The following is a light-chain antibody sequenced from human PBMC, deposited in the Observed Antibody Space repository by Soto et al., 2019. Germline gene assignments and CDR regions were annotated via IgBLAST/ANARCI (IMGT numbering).Light chain of an antibody. CDR3: QQYGTSFT. V-gene: IGKV3-11*01. CDR1: ENVRTF. J-gene: IGKJ3*01. Sequence: EVVLTQSPATLSLSPGERATLSCRASENVRTFVDWYQQKPGQAPRLLIHGASNRATGIPDRFSGSGSGTDFTLTISNLEPEDFAVYYCQQYGTSFTFGPGTKVDIK. CDR2: GAS.